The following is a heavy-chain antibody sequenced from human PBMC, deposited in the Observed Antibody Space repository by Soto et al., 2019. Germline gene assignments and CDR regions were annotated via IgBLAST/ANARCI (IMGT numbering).Heavy chain of an antibody. Sequence: GGSLRLSCAASGFTFSSYSMNWGRQAPGKGLEWVSSISSSSSYIYYADSVKGRFTISRDNAKNSLYLQMNSLRAEDTAVYYCARDESEDYYYYGMDVWGQGTTVTVSS. J-gene: IGHJ6*02. CDR3: ARDESEDYYYYGMDV. CDR1: GFTFSSYS. CDR2: ISSSSSYI. V-gene: IGHV3-21*01.